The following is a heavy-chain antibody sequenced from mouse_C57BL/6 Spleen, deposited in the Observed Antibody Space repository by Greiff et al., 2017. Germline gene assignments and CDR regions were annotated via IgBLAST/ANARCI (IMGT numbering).Heavy chain of an antibody. D-gene: IGHD1-1*01. CDR1: GYAFSSSW. J-gene: IGHJ2*01. CDR3: ARRGVYGYLDY. Sequence: VQLQQSGPELVKPGASVKISCKASGYAFSSSWMNWVKQRPGKGLEWIGRIYPGAGDTNYNGKFKGKATLTADKSSSTAYMQLSSLTSEDSAVYDCARRGVYGYLDYWGQGTTLTVSS. V-gene: IGHV1-82*01. CDR2: IYPGAGDT.